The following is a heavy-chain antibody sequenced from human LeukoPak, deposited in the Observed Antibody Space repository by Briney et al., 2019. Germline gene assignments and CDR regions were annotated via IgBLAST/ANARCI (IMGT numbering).Heavy chain of an antibody. CDR2: IYSSGDTNP. D-gene: IGHD5-18*01. V-gene: IGHV4-4*07. CDR1: GGAISGDY. CDR3: ARDSPDGYTHEHYYYYMDV. Sequence: SETLTLTCTVSGGAISGDYWTCIRQPAGKGLEWIGRIYSSGDTNPNYNPSFESRVTISGDTSKNQFSLRLKSVTAADTAVYYCARDSPDGYTHEHYYYYMDVWGKGTTVTVSS. J-gene: IGHJ6*03.